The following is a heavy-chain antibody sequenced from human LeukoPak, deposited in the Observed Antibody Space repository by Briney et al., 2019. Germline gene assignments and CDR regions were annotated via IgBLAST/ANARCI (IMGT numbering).Heavy chain of an antibody. J-gene: IGHJ4*02. CDR3: AKCYGFWSGYLWY. V-gene: IGHV3-21*01. Sequence: GGSLRLSCAASGFTFSSNNMNWVRQAPGKGPEWVSSISSISTYIYYADSVKGRFTISRDNAKNSLYLQMNSLSAEDTAVYYCAKCYGFWSGYLWYWGQGTLVTVSS. CDR2: ISSISTYI. D-gene: IGHD3-3*01. CDR1: GFTFSSNN.